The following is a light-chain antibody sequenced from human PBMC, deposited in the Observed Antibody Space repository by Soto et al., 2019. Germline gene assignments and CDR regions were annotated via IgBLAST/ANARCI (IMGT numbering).Light chain of an antibody. Sequence: QSDLTQPASVSGSPGQSITISCSGTRSDIGSYNYVAWYQQFPGKTAKILIYGVSNRPSGVSSRFSGSKSGNTASLTISGLQAEDDADYYCISYTGSSTSYVFGSGTKLTVL. CDR2: GVS. CDR1: RSDIGSYNY. CDR3: ISYTGSSTSYV. J-gene: IGLJ1*01. V-gene: IGLV2-14*01.